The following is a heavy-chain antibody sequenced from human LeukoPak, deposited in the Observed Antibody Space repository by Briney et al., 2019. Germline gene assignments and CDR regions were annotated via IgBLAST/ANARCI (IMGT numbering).Heavy chain of an antibody. CDR3: AKDLLGYYGSGNTPSPDY. V-gene: IGHV3-23*01. J-gene: IGHJ4*02. CDR2: IRSSSET. CDR1: GFIFSQYS. Sequence: GGSLRLSCAASGFIFSQYSMNWVRQAPGKGLEWVSHIRSSSETFYADSVKGRFTISRDNSKNTLYLQMNSLRAEDTAVYYCAKDLLGYYGSGNTPSPDYWGQGTLVTVSS. D-gene: IGHD3-10*01.